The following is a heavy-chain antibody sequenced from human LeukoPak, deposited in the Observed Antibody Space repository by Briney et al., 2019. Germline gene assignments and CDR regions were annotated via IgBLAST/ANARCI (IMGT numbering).Heavy chain of an antibody. J-gene: IGHJ4*02. CDR2: ISGDADST. Sequence: GGSLRLSCAASGFTFDDYAMHWVRQAPGKGLEWVSLISGDADSTYHADSVKGRFTISRDDSKNSLYLQMNSLRTEDTALYYCAKDIYRGLDMATRPDYWGQGTLVTVSS. CDR3: AKDIYRGLDMATRPDY. V-gene: IGHV3-43*02. CDR1: GFTFDDYA. D-gene: IGHD5-24*01.